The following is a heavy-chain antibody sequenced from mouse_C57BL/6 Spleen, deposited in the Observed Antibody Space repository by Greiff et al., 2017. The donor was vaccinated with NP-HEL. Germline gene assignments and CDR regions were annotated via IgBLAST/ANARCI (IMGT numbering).Heavy chain of an antibody. CDR2: ILPGSGST. D-gene: IGHD1-1*01. CDR3: ARGSLITTVVATPYFDV. CDR1: GYTFTGYW. V-gene: IGHV1-9*01. Sequence: QVQLQQSGAELMKPGASVKLSCKATGYTFTGYWIEWVKQRPGHGLEWIGEILPGSGSTNYNEKFKGKATFTADTSSNTAYMQLSSLTTEDSAIYYCARGSLITTVVATPYFDVWGTGTTVTVSS. J-gene: IGHJ1*03.